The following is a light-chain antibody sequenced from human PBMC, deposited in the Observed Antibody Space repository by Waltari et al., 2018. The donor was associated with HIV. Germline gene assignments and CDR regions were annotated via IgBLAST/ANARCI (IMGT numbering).Light chain of an antibody. CDR3: AAWDDSLNVYVV. J-gene: IGLJ2*01. Sequence: QSVLTPPPSASGTPGPRVTLSCSGSRPNIGSNTVNWYQQLPGTAPNLLIYSNNQRPSGVPDRFSGSKSGTSASLAISGLQSEDEADYYCAAWDDSLNVYVVFGGGTKLTVL. V-gene: IGLV1-44*01. CDR2: SNN. CDR1: RPNIGSNT.